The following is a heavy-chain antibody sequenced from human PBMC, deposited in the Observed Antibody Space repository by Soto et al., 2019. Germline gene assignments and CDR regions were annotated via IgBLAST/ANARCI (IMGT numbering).Heavy chain of an antibody. V-gene: IGHV3-74*01. CDR3: ASSLLTPFDY. Sequence: GGSLRLSCAASGFTFNSYWIHWVRQAPGKGLVWVSRINSDGSSTSYADSVKGRFTISRDNARNTLYLQMNSLRAEDTAVYYCASSLLTPFDYWGQGTLVTVSS. J-gene: IGHJ4*02. CDR2: INSDGSST. D-gene: IGHD7-27*01. CDR1: GFTFNSYW.